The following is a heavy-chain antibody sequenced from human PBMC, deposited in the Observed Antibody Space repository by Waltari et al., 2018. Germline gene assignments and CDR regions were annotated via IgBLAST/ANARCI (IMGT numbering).Heavy chain of an antibody. CDR3: ARGKAFDP. CDR1: GFIFDEYS. J-gene: IGHJ5*02. CDR2: LNNGGDYK. V-gene: IGHV3-21*06. Sequence: VRLVESGGGRVERGESLRLSCVGSGFIFDEYSMNWVRQAPGKGLEWVSSLNNGGDYKGYADSVEGRFTISRDNDKNTLYLQMNDLRVDDTAIYYCARGKAFDPWGQGTRVNVSS.